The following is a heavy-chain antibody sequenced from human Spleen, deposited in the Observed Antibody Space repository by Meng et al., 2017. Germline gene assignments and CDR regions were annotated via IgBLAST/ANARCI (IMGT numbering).Heavy chain of an antibody. D-gene: IGHD1-20*01. CDR2: INPNSGGT. Sequence: ASVKVSCKASGYTFTGYYMHWVRQAPGQGLEWMGRINPNSGGTNYAQKFQGRVTMTRDTSISTANMELSRLRSDDSAVYYCASGRYNWNYVVHWGQGTLITVSS. V-gene: IGHV1-2*06. CDR1: GYTFTGYY. CDR3: ASGRYNWNYVVH. J-gene: IGHJ4*02.